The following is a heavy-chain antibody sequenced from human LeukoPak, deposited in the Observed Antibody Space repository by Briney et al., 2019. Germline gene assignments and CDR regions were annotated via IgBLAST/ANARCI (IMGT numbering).Heavy chain of an antibody. CDR2: IHYSGTT. J-gene: IGHJ4*02. CDR3: ARRFYGGDSGGFDS. Sequence: SETLSLTCTVSSGSVSSANYYWSWIRQPPEKGLEWIGYIHYSGTTNYNPSLKSRVTISVDSSKNQFSLRLTSATAADTAVYYCARRFYGGDSGGFDSWGQGTLVTVSS. V-gene: IGHV4-61*01. CDR1: SGSVSSANYY. D-gene: IGHD4-23*01.